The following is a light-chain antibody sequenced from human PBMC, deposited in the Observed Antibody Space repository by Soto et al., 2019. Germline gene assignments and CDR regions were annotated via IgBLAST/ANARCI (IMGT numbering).Light chain of an antibody. CDR2: GAS. CDR1: QSVSSSY. V-gene: IGKV3-15*01. CDR3: QHYNNWPPWT. J-gene: IGKJ1*01. Sequence: EIVLTQSPGTLSLSPGERATLSCRASQSVSSSYSAWYHQKPGQAPRLLIYGASTRATGSPARFRGSGSGTEFTLTISSLQSEDFAVYYCQHYNNWPPWTFGQGTKVDIK.